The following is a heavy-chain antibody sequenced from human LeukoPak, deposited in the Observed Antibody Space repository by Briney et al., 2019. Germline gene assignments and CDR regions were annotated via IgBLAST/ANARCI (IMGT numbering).Heavy chain of an antibody. V-gene: IGHV3-30*01. CDR2: ISYDGGDK. CDR1: GFTFNNYA. Sequence: GGSLRLSCAASGFTFNNYAMHWVRQAPGGGLEWVAVISYDGGDKYYADSVKGRFTISRDNSKNTLYLQMMYLRGEDTAVYHCARGGPRIATTSTGLDPWGQGTLVTVSS. J-gene: IGHJ5*02. CDR3: ARGGPRIATTSTGLDP. D-gene: IGHD6-13*01.